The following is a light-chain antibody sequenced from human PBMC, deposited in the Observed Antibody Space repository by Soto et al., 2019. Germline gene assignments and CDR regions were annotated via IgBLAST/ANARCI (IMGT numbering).Light chain of an antibody. Sequence: EIVMTQSPATLSVSPGERATLSCRASQSVNRYLAWYQQKPGQAPRLLIYDASTRAIGIPARFSGGGSGTEFTLTISSLQSEDFAVYYCHQCSSWPLTFGQGTTVEI. CDR3: HQCSSWPLT. CDR2: DAS. J-gene: IGKJ1*01. CDR1: QSVNRY. V-gene: IGKV3-15*01.